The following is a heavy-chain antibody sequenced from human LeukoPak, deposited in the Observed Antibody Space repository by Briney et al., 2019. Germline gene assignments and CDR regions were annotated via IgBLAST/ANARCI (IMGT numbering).Heavy chain of an antibody. Sequence: SETLSLTCAVSGGSISRGGYYWSWIRQHPGKGLEWVGYIYYSGSTYYHPSLKSRVTISVDTSKNQFSLKLSSVTAADPAVYYCARWGLPDRAFDYWGQGTLVTVSS. CDR3: ARWGLPDRAFDY. CDR2: IYYSGST. CDR1: GGSISRGGYY. J-gene: IGHJ4*02. V-gene: IGHV4-31*11. D-gene: IGHD1-14*01.